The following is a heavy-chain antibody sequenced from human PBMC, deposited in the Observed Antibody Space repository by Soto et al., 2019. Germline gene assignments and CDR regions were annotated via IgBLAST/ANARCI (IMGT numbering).Heavy chain of an antibody. CDR3: ARDSKSGDIVATASFDY. V-gene: IGHV3-30*03. D-gene: IGHD5-12*01. CDR1: GFTFSSYG. J-gene: IGHJ4*02. Sequence: QVQLVESGGGVVQPGRSLRLSCAASGFTFSSYGMHWVRQAPGKGLEWVAVISYDGSNKYYADSVKGRFTISRDNSKNTLYLQMNSLRAEDTAVYYCARDSKSGDIVATASFDYWGQGTLVTVSS. CDR2: ISYDGSNK.